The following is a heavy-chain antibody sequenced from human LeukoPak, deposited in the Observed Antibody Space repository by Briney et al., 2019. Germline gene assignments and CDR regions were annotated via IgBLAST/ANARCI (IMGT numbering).Heavy chain of an antibody. CDR3: ARHHDGGPKLRLDF. Sequence: PSETLSLTCRVSGASVSNYYWSWIRQSPGKGLEWIGFFHFSGSTNYNPSLNSRVTTSIDTSMNQLSLTLVSVTAADTAVYFCARHHDGGPKLRLDFWGLGVLVTVSS. CDR2: FHFSGST. CDR1: GASVSNYY. J-gene: IGHJ4*02. D-gene: IGHD2-15*01. V-gene: IGHV4-59*08.